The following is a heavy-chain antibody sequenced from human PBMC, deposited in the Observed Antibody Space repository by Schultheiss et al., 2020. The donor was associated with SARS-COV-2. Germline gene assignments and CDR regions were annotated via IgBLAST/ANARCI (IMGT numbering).Heavy chain of an antibody. D-gene: IGHD1-1*01. CDR1: GYTFTGYY. J-gene: IGHJ6*03. CDR3: ARDQTGTTGGYYYYYYMDV. CDR2: INPSGGST. V-gene: IGHV1-46*01. Sequence: ASVKVSCKASGYTFTGYYMHWVRQAPGQGLEWMGIINPSGGSTSYAQKFQGRVTMTTDTSTSTAYMELRSLRSDDTAVYYCARDQTGTTGGYYYYYYMDVWGKGTTVTVSS.